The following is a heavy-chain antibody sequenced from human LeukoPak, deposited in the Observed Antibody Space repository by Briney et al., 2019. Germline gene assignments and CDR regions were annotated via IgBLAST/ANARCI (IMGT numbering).Heavy chain of an antibody. CDR2: INHSGST. J-gene: IGHJ4*02. D-gene: IGHD6-19*01. CDR1: GGSFSGYY. CDR3: ARGYSSGWLTDY. V-gene: IGHV4-34*01. Sequence: KPSETLSLTCAVYGGSFSGYYWSWIRQPPGKGLEWIGEINHSGSTNYNPSLKSRVTISVDTSKNQFSLRLSSVTAADTAVYYCARGYSSGWLTDYWSQGTLVTVSS.